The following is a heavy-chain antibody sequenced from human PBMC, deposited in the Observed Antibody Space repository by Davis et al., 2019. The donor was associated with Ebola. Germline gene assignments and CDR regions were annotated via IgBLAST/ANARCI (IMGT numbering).Heavy chain of an antibody. D-gene: IGHD3-22*01. V-gene: IGHV4-34*01. J-gene: IGHJ3*02. CDR2: INHSGST. Sequence: GSLRLSCAVYGGSFSGYYWSWIRQPPGKGLEWIGEINHSGSTNYNPSLKSRVTISVDTSKNQFSLKLSSVTAADTAVYYCARPHSSGYYYHDAFDIWGQGTMVTVSS. CDR3: ARPHSSGYYYHDAFDI. CDR1: GGSFSGYY.